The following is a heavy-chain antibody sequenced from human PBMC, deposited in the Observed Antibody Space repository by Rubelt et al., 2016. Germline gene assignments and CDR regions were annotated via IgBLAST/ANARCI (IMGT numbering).Heavy chain of an antibody. Sequence: GKGLEWVSAISGSGGSTYYADSVKGRFTISRDNSKNTLYLQMNSLRAEDTAVYYCAKDRRQGFMITFGGVIVIWCQGTLVTVSS. CDR3: AKDRRQGFMITFGGVIVI. V-gene: IGHV3-23*01. CDR2: ISGSGGST. D-gene: IGHD3-16*02. J-gene: IGHJ4*02.